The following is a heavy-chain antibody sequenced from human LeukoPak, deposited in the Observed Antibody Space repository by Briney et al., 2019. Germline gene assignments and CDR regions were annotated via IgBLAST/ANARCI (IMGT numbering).Heavy chain of an antibody. Sequence: GGSLRLSCAASGFTFSSYWMSWVRQAPRKGLEWVANIKQDGSEKYYVDSVKGRFTISRDNAKNSLYLQMNSLRAEDTAVYYCARDRIAVAGTPLDYWGQGTLVTVSS. CDR3: ARDRIAVAGTPLDY. D-gene: IGHD6-19*01. J-gene: IGHJ4*02. CDR2: IKQDGSEK. V-gene: IGHV3-7*01. CDR1: GFTFSSYW.